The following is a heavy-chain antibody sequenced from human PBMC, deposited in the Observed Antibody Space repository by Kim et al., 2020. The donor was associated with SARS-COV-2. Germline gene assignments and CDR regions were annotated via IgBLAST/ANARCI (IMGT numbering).Heavy chain of an antibody. V-gene: IGHV4-31*03. J-gene: IGHJ4*02. CDR1: GGSISSGGYY. CDR2: IYYSGST. CDR3: ASYCSGGSCYLDY. D-gene: IGHD2-15*01. Sequence: SETLSLTCTVSGGSISSGGYYWSWIRQHPGKGLEWIGYIYYSGSTYYNPSLKSRVTISVDTSKNQFSLKLSSVTAADTAVYYCASYCSGGSCYLDYWGQGTLVTVSS.